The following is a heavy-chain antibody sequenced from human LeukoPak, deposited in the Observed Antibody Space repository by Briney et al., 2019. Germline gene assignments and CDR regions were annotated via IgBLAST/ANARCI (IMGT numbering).Heavy chain of an antibody. J-gene: IGHJ5*02. CDR3: ARDLRYCSSTSCYNWFAP. CDR1: GLTVSSNY. V-gene: IGHV3-53*05. Sequence: GGSLSLSCAASGLTVSSNYLSWVRQAPGKGLEWVSVIYSCGSTYYADSVKGRFTISRDNSKNPLYLQMNSLRAEDTAVYYCARDLRYCSSTSCYNWFAPWGQGTLVTVSS. CDR2: IYSCGST. D-gene: IGHD2-2*01.